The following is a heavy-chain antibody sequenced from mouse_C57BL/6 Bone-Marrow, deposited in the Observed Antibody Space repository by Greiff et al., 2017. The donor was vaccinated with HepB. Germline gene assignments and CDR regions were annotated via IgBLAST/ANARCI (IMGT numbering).Heavy chain of an antibody. J-gene: IGHJ3*01. CDR1: GFNIKDDY. Sequence: EVQLQQSGAELVRPGASVKLSCTASGFNIKDDYMHWVKQRPEQGLEWIGWIDPENGDTEYASKFQGKATITADTSSNTAYLQLSSLTSDDTAVYYCTTGGGYDWLAYWGQGTLVTVSA. V-gene: IGHV14-4*01. CDR2: IDPENGDT. CDR3: TTGGGYDWLAY. D-gene: IGHD2-2*01.